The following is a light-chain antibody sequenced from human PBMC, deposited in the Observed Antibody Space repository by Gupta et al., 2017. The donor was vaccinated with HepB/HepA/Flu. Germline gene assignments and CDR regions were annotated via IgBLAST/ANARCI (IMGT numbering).Light chain of an antibody. CDR1: QSISSY. CDR3: QQSYSTHS. Sequence: DIQMTQSPSSLSASVGDRVTITCRASQSISSYLNWYQQKPGKAPKLLIYAASSLQSGVPSRFSGSGSGKDFTLTSSRRQHEDCANYYWQQSYSTHSFGQGTKVEIK. V-gene: IGKV1-39*01. J-gene: IGKJ1*01. CDR2: AAS.